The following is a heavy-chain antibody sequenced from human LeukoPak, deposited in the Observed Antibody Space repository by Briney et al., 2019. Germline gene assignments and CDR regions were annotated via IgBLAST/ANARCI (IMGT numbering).Heavy chain of an antibody. CDR3: AYSYGSGSSYYYGMDV. D-gene: IGHD3-10*01. CDR1: GSTFSDYY. J-gene: IGHJ6*02. Sequence: GGSLRLSCAASGSTFSDYYMSWIRQAPGKGLEWVSYISSSGSTIYYADSVKGRFTISRDNAKNSLYLQMNSLRAEDTAVYYCAYSYGSGSSYYYGMDVWGQGTTVTVSS. V-gene: IGHV3-11*01. CDR2: ISSSGSTI.